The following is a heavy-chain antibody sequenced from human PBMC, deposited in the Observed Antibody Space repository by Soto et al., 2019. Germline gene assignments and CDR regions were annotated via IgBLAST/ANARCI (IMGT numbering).Heavy chain of an antibody. Sequence: QITLKESGPTLVNPTQTLTLTCTFSGFSLSTSGAAVGWIRQPPGKALEWLALVYWDDDKRYSPSIMNRVSITKDTSKNLVVLTLTIAEPVDTATYYCAHRLLVTFFGVVTQTDVWFDSWGQGTLVTVPS. CDR2: VYWDDDK. V-gene: IGHV2-5*02. CDR1: GFSLSTSGAA. CDR3: AHRLLVTFFGVVTQTDVWFDS. J-gene: IGHJ5*01. D-gene: IGHD3-3*01.